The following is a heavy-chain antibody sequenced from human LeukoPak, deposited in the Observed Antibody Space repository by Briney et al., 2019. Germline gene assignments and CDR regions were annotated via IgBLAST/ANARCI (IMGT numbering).Heavy chain of an antibody. CDR1: GFTFSSYA. J-gene: IGHJ4*02. CDR3: AKDGPYVVAATDSPGYFDY. Sequence: PGGSLRLSCAASGFTFSSYAMSWVRQAPGKGLEWVSAISGSGGSTYYADSVKGRFTISRDNSKNTLYLQMNSLRAEDTAVYYCAKDGPYVVAATDSPGYFDYWGQGTLVTVSS. CDR2: ISGSGGST. V-gene: IGHV3-23*01. D-gene: IGHD2-15*01.